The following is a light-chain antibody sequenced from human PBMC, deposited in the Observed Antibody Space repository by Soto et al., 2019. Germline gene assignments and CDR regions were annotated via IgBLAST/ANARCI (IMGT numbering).Light chain of an antibody. J-gene: IGKJ1*01. Sequence: EIVLTQSPGTLSLSPGERATLSCRASQSVSSSYLAWYQQKPGQAPRLLIFGASKRATGIPDRFSGTGSGTDFTLTISSLHPEDFATYYCQQSYIAPRTFGQGTKVDIK. V-gene: IGKV3-20*01. CDR1: QSVSSSY. CDR3: QQSYIAPRT. CDR2: GAS.